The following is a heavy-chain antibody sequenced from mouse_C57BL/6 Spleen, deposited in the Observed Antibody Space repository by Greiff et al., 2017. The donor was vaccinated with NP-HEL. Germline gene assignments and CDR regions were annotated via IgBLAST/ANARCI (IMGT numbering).Heavy chain of an antibody. Sequence: EVQGVESGGGLVQPKGSLKLSCAASGFSFNTYAMNWVRQAPGKGLEWVARIRSKSNNYATYYADSVKDRFTISRDDSESMLYLQMNNLKTEDTAMYYCVRPYYYDYDVEAMDYWGQGTSVTVSS. J-gene: IGHJ4*01. CDR1: GFSFNTYA. CDR3: VRPYYYDYDVEAMDY. CDR2: IRSKSNNYAT. V-gene: IGHV10-1*01. D-gene: IGHD2-4*01.